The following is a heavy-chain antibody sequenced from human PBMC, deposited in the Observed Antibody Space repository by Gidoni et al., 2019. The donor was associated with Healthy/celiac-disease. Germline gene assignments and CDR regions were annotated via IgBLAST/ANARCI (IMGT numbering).Heavy chain of an antibody. CDR3: AKVGGYCSSTSCYTGWYYYYYMDV. V-gene: IGHV3-23*01. J-gene: IGHJ6*03. CDR1: GFTFSSTA. D-gene: IGHD2-2*02. Sequence: EVQLLESGGGLVQPGGSLRLSCAASGFTFSSTAMSWGRQAPGKGLEWGSAISGSVGSTYYADSVKGRFTISRDNSKNTLYLQMNSLRAEDTAVYYCAKVGGYCSSTSCYTGWYYYYYMDVWGKGTTVTVSS. CDR2: ISGSVGST.